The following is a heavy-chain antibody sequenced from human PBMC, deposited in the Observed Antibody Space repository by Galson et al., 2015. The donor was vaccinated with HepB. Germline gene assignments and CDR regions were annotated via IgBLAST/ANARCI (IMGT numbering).Heavy chain of an antibody. D-gene: IGHD3-16*02. V-gene: IGHV3-30*03. Sequence: SLRLSCAASGFTFSSYGMHWVRQAPGKGLEWVAVISYDGSNKYYADSVKGRFTISRDNSKNTLYLQMNSLKTEDTAVYYCTTDHRDYIWGSYRYTEDSTRVDYWGQGTLVTVSS. J-gene: IGHJ4*02. CDR1: GFTFSSYG. CDR3: TTDHRDYIWGSYRYTEDSTRVDY. CDR2: ISYDGSNK.